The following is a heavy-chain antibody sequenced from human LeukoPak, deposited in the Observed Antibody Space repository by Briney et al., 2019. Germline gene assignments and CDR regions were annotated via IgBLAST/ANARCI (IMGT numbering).Heavy chain of an antibody. J-gene: IGHJ5*02. Sequence: ASVKVSCKVSGYTLTELSMHWVRQAPGKGLEWMGGFDPEDGETIYAQKFQGRVTMTEDTSTDTAYMELSGLRSDDTAVYYCARAQGIAAAGSPNNWFDPWGQGTLVTVSS. D-gene: IGHD6-13*01. CDR2: FDPEDGET. CDR1: GYTLTELS. CDR3: ARAQGIAAAGSPNNWFDP. V-gene: IGHV1-24*01.